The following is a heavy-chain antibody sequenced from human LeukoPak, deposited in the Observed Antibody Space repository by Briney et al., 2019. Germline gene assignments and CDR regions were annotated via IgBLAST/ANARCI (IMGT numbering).Heavy chain of an antibody. CDR3: ASWG. V-gene: IGHV3-23*01. Sequence: GGSLRLSCAASGFTVSSNYMSWVRQAPGKGLEWVSAISGGGGNTYYADSVKGRFTIPRDNSKNTLYLQMNSLRVEDTAVYYCASWGWGQGTLVTVSS. CDR2: ISGGGGNT. J-gene: IGHJ4*02. CDR1: GFTVSSNY. D-gene: IGHD3-16*01.